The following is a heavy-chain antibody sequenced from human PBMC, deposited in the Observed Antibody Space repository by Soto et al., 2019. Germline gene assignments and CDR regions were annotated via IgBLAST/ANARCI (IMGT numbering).Heavy chain of an antibody. CDR1: GFNFTNHW. CDR2: ITSDGKSK. D-gene: IGHD2-8*01. Sequence: GGSLRLSCAASGFNFTNHWMHWVRQAPGKGLVWVSRITSDGKSKAYAESVKGRFAISRDNAKNTVYLQMNGLTVEDTAVYYCARASGEWPLNWFDTWGQGTLVTVSS. J-gene: IGHJ5*02. V-gene: IGHV3-74*01. CDR3: ARASGEWPLNWFDT.